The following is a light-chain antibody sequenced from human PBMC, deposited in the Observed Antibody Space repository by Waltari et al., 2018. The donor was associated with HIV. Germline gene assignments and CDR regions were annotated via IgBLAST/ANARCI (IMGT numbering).Light chain of an antibody. CDR2: DNN. J-gene: IGLJ3*02. Sequence: QSVLTQPPSVSAAPGEKVTISCPASNPNTGNGYVSWYQHLPGAAPKLLIYDNNKRPSGIPDRFSGSKSGTSATLDITGLQTGDEADYYCGTWDRTLSGGVFGGGTKLTVL. CDR1: NPNTGNGY. CDR3: GTWDRTLSGGV. V-gene: IGLV1-51*01.